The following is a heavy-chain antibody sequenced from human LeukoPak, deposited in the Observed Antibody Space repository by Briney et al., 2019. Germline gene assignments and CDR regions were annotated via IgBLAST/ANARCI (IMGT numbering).Heavy chain of an antibody. J-gene: IGHJ4*02. CDR2: IYYSGST. D-gene: IGHD3-22*01. V-gene: IGHV4-59*01. Sequence: SETLSLTCTVSGGSISSYYWSWIRQPPGKGLEWIGYIYYSGSTNYNPSLKSRVTISVDTSKNQFSQKLSSVTAADTAVYYCARFTYYYDSSGYSPFDYWGQGTLVTVSS. CDR3: ARFTYYYDSSGYSPFDY. CDR1: GGSISSYY.